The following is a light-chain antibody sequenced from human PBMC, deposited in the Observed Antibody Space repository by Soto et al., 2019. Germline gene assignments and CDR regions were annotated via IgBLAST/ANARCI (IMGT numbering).Light chain of an antibody. Sequence: EIVFTQAPATLSLSPRERATLSCKASQSVSSYLAWYQQKPGQAPRLLIYDSSNRATGIPARFSGSGSGTDFTLAINNLEPEDFAVYYCQVRTNWSIAFGQGTRLDIK. J-gene: IGKJ5*01. V-gene: IGKV3-11*01. CDR2: DSS. CDR3: QVRTNWSIA. CDR1: QSVSSY.